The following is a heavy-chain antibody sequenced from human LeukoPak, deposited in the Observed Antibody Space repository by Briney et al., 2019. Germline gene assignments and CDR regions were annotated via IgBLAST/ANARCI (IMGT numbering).Heavy chain of an antibody. CDR2: IYYIGST. J-gene: IGHJ4*02. Sequence: SETLSLTCTVSGGSIVSYYWSWIRQPPGKGLEWIGYIYYIGSTNYNPSLKSRVTISVDTSKNQFSLKLSSVAAADTAVYYCARGGVNFGYSAFDYWGQGVLVTVSS. D-gene: IGHD5-18*01. V-gene: IGHV4-59*01. CDR1: GGSIVSYY. CDR3: ARGGVNFGYSAFDY.